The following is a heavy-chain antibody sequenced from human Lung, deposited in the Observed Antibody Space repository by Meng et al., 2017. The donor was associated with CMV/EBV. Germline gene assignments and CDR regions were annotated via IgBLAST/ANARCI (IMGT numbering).Heavy chain of an antibody. V-gene: IGHV3-23*01. Sequence: ESXKISCAASGFAFRNYGMSWVRQAPGKGLEWASAITGTGGTTYYTDSVKGRFTISRDNSKNTLFLQMNSLRAEDTAVFYCARGLADFEIWGQRTMVTVSS. CDR2: ITGTGGTT. CDR1: GFAFRNYG. CDR3: ARGLADFEI. J-gene: IGHJ3*02.